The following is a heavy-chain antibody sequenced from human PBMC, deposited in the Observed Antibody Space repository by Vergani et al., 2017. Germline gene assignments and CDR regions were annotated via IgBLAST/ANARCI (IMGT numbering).Heavy chain of an antibody. D-gene: IGHD6-13*01. CDR2: IRSDESRR. J-gene: IGHJ4*02. Sequence: QVQLVESAGGVVQPGGSLRLSCAASGFTFNSYGMHWVRQAPGKGLEWVASIRSDESRRYYGDSMEGPFTISRDNSKNTLYLQMNSLRAEDTAVYYCARDPRGDRGGSSWYFDYWGQGTLVTVSS. CDR3: ARDPRGDRGGSSWYFDY. CDR1: GFTFNSYG. V-gene: IGHV3-30*02.